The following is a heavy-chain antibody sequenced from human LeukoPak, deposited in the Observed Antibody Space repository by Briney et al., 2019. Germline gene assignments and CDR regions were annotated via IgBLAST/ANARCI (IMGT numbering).Heavy chain of an antibody. V-gene: IGHV3-30*18. Sequence: GGSLRLSCAASGFTYSSYGMHWVRQAPGKGLEWVAVISFDGNNKYYADSVKGRFTISRDNSKNRLYLQMNSLRAEDTAVYYCAKDHYDTGGTYSFDPWGQGTLVTVSS. D-gene: IGHD2-8*02. CDR2: ISFDGNNK. J-gene: IGHJ5*02. CDR3: AKDHYDTGGTYSFDP. CDR1: GFTYSSYG.